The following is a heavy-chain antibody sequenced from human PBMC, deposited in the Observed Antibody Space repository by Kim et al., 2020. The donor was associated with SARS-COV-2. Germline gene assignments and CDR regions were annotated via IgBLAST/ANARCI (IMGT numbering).Heavy chain of an antibody. V-gene: IGHV4-4*07. Sequence: SETLSLTCTVSGAPLKSFYWTWLRQSPGKGLEWVGRLYVTGSPYYNPSLKSRVTMSVDTSKNQFFLKMTSVTASDSAVYYCARVKLALDRTGRDQHQAPNWFAPWGQGTHVTVSS. J-gene: IGHJ5*02. CDR3: ARVKLALDRTGRDQHQAPNWFAP. D-gene: IGHD3-10*01. CDR1: GAPLKSFY. CDR2: LYVTGSP.